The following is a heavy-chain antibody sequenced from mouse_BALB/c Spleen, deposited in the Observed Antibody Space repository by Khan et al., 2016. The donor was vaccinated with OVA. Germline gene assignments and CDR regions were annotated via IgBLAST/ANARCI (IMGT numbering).Heavy chain of an antibody. V-gene: IGHV1-4*01. J-gene: IGHJ3*01. Sequence: VELVESGAELARPWASVKLSCKASGYTFTSYTIHWIKLRPGQGLVWIGYIIPSNGYSNYNQKFKDKVTLTADKSSNPAYMQLSCLTSEDSAVYNCVRDGAYHRNDDWFAYWGLGTRVTVSA. D-gene: IGHD2-14*01. CDR2: IIPSNGYS. CDR1: GYTFTSYT. CDR3: VRDGAYHRNDDWFAY.